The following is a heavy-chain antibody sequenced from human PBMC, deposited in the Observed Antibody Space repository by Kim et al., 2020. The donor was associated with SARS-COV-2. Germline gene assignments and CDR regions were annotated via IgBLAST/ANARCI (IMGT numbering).Heavy chain of an antibody. V-gene: IGHV1-8*01. D-gene: IGHD1-20*01. CDR3: ARAHFNWNDVFYYYYGMDV. CDR1: GYTFTSYD. J-gene: IGHJ6*02. CDR2: MNPNSGNT. Sequence: ASVKVSCKASGYTFTSYDINWVRQATGQGLEWMGWMNPNSGNTGYAQKFQGRVTMTRNTSISTAYMELSSLRSEDTAVYYCARAHFNWNDVFYYYYGMDVWGQGTTVTVSS.